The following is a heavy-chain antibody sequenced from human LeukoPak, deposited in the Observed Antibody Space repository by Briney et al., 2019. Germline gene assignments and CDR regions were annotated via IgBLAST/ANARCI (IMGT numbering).Heavy chain of an antibody. V-gene: IGHV1-2*06. J-gene: IGHJ4*02. D-gene: IGHD6-19*01. CDR2: INPNSGGT. Sequence: ASVKVSCKASGYTFTSYYMHWVRQAPGQGLEWMGRINPNSGGTNYAQKFQGRVTMTRDTSISTAYMELSRLRSDDTAVYYCARVLGSGWYGGGFDYWGQGTLVTVSS. CDR3: ARVLGSGWYGGGFDY. CDR1: GYTFTSYY.